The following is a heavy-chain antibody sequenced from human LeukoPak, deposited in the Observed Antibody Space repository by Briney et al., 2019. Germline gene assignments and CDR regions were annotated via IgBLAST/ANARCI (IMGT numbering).Heavy chain of an antibody. J-gene: IGHJ4*02. CDR2: IHSGGST. Sequence: PGGSLRLSCAASGFTVSSNYINWVRQAPGKGLEWVSVIHSGGSTYYADSVKGRFTISRDNSKNTLYLQMNSLRVKDTAVYYCARDSSAYGLGYFDYWGQGTLVTVSS. CDR1: GFTVSSNY. V-gene: IGHV3-53*01. CDR3: ARDSSAYGLGYFDY. D-gene: IGHD3-10*01.